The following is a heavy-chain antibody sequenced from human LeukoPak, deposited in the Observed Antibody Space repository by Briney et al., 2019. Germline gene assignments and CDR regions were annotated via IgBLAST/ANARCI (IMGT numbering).Heavy chain of an antibody. V-gene: IGHV3-21*06. CDR2: VSSTRSYV. J-gene: IGHJ4*02. CDR1: GFTFSSHS. Sequence: GGSLRLSCAASGFTFSSHSMNWVRQAPGKGLEWVSSVSSTRSYVFYADSVKGRFTVSRDDAKNSLYLELDSLRAEDTAVYYCARADVSGWYYFDYWGQGTLVTVSS. D-gene: IGHD6-19*01. CDR3: ARADVSGWYYFDY.